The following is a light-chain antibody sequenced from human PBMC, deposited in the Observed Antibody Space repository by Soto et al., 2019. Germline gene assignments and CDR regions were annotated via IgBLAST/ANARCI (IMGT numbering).Light chain of an antibody. V-gene: IGLV2-14*01. CDR3: SSYTSSSTPFV. CDR2: EVS. CDR1: SSDIGGYDY. J-gene: IGLJ1*01. Sequence: QSALAQPASVSGSPGQSITISCTGTSSDIGGYDYVSWYQHHPGKAPKLMIYEVSNRPSGISNRFSGSKSANTASLTISGLQAEDEADYYCSSYTSSSTPFVFGTGTKGTVL.